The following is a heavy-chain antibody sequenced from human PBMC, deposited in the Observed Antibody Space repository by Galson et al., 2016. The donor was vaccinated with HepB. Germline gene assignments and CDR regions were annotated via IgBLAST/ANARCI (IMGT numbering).Heavy chain of an antibody. CDR3: ARGSVGWSGAYYYYGMEV. CDR1: GFPFRSYD. Sequence: SLRLSCAVSGFPFRSYDMHWVRQAPGKGLEWVAVTSHNGSNIHYGESVKGRFTISRDNSQSTLYLQMNSLRSADTAIYYCARGSVGWSGAYYYYGMEVWGQGTTVTVSS. D-gene: IGHD1-26*01. J-gene: IGHJ6*02. V-gene: IGHV3-30*03. CDR2: TSHNGSNI.